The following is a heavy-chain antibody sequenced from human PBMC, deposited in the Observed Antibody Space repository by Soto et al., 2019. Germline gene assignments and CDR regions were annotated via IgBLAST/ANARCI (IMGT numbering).Heavy chain of an antibody. CDR2: ISGSGGST. CDR3: AKDFSGSPKNWFDP. D-gene: IGHD1-26*01. Sequence: EVQLLESGGGLVQPGGSLRLSCAASGFTFSSYAMSWVRQAPGKGLEWVSAISGSGGSTYYADSVKGRFTISRDNSKNWLSLQMNSLRAEYTAVYYCAKDFSGSPKNWFDPWGQGTLVTVSS. CDR1: GFTFSSYA. V-gene: IGHV3-23*01. J-gene: IGHJ5*02.